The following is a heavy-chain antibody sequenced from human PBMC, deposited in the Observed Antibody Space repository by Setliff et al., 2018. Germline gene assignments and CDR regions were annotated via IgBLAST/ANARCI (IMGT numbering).Heavy chain of an antibody. V-gene: IGHV1-18*01. CDR1: GYMFRSYG. CDR2: ISAYNDNT. D-gene: IGHD5-12*01. J-gene: IGHJ6*02. Sequence: ASVKVSCKASGYMFRSYGINWIRQAPGQGPEWMGWISAYNDNTNSAEKFQDRITITTDTSTSTAYMELRSLRSDDTAVYYCARGGLGGYGLYYYYYGMDVWGQGTTVTV. CDR3: ARGGLGGYGLYYYYYGMDV.